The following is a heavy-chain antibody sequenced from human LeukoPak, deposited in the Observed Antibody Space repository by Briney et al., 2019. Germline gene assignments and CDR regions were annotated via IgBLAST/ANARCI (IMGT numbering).Heavy chain of an antibody. V-gene: IGHV3-53*01. Sequence: GGSLRLSCAASGFTVSSYYVSWVRQAPGKGLEWVSLIYSGGSTYYADSVKGRFTISRDNSKNTLYLQMNSLRAQDTAVYYCARDRRDYDSSGYYKNNYWYFDLWGRGTLVTVSS. J-gene: IGHJ2*01. CDR2: IYSGGST. CDR1: GFTVSSYY. CDR3: ARDRRDYDSSGYYKNNYWYFDL. D-gene: IGHD3-22*01.